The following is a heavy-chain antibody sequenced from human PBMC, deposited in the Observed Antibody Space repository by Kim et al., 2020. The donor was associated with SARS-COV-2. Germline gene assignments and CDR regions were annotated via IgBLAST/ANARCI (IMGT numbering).Heavy chain of an antibody. D-gene: IGHD2-2*01. CDR1: GDSISSGGYY. J-gene: IGHJ4*02. CDR2: IYYSGST. Sequence: TLSLTCTVSGDSISSGGYYWSWIRQHPGKGLEWIGYIYYSGSTYYNPSLKSRVTISVDTSKNQFSLKLSSVTAADTAVYYCARYHLGGYFDYWGQGTLVTVSS. V-gene: IGHV4-31*03. CDR3: ARYHLGGYFDY.